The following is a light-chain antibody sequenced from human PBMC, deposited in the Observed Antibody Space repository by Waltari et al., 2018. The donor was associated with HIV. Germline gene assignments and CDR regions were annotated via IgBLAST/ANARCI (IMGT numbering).Light chain of an antibody. Sequence: EIVMTQSPATLSVSPGERATLSCRASQSVSSNLAWYQQKPGQAPRLLIYGASTRATGIPARFSGIGSGTDFTLTITSLQSEDFALYYCQQYNNWPPEWTFGQGTKAEIK. CDR3: QQYNNWPPEWT. J-gene: IGKJ1*01. CDR2: GAS. V-gene: IGKV3-15*01. CDR1: QSVSSN.